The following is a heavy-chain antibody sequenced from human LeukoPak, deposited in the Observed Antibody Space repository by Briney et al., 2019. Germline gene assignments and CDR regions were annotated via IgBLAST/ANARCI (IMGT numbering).Heavy chain of an antibody. Sequence: PSETLSLTCTVSGGSISSGGYYWSWIRQHPGKGLEWIGYIYYSGSTYYNPSLKSRVTISVDTSKNQFSLKLSSVTAADTAVYYCARDLSSGEGVDYWGQGTLVTVSS. J-gene: IGHJ4*02. CDR1: GGSISSGGYY. D-gene: IGHD1-26*01. V-gene: IGHV4-31*03. CDR3: ARDLSSGEGVDY. CDR2: IYYSGST.